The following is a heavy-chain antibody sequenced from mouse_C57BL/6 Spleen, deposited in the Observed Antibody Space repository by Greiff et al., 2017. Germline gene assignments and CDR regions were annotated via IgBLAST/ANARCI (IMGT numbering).Heavy chain of an antibody. CDR3: ARDLYNYDETWFAY. CDR1: GYSFTGYY. Sequence: VQLKESGPELVKPGASVKISCKASGYSFTGYYMNWVKQSPEKSLEWIGEINPSTGGTNYNQKFKAKATLTVDKSSSTAYMQLKSLTSEDSAVYFCARDLYNYDETWFAYWGQGTLVTVSA. D-gene: IGHD2-12*01. V-gene: IGHV1-42*01. CDR2: INPSTGGT. J-gene: IGHJ3*01.